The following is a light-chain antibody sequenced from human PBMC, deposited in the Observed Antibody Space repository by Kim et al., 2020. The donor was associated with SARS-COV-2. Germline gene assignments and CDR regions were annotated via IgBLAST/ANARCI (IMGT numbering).Light chain of an antibody. CDR1: NIGRKS. CDR3: QVWDSSSDHWV. V-gene: IGLV3-21*04. CDR2: YDS. J-gene: IGLJ3*02. Sequence: APGKTARINCGGNNIGRKSVHWYQQKPGQAPVLVIYYDSDRPSGIPERFSGSNSGNTATLTSSRVEAGDEADYYCQVWDSSSDHWVLGGGTQLTVL.